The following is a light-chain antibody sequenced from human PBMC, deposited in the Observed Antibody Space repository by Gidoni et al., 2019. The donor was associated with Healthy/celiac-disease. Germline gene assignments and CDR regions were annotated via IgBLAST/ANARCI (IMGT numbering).Light chain of an antibody. J-gene: IGKJ1*01. CDR2: GAS. V-gene: IGKV3-20*01. CDR3: QQYGSSPWP. Sequence: EIVLTQSPGTLSLSPGERATLSCSASQSVSSSYLAWHPPTPGQAPRLLIYGASSRATGIPDRFSGSGSGTDFTLTISRPEPEDFAGYSCQQYGSSPWPLGPGTKVEIK. CDR1: QSVSSSY.